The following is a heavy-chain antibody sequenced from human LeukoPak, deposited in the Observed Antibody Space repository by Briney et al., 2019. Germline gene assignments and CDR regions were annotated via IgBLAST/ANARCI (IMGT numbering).Heavy chain of an antibody. J-gene: IGHJ4*02. D-gene: IGHD1-26*01. CDR3: AKDTDGSYGF. Sequence: GGSLRLSCAASGFTFSNYGMHWVRQAPGKGLEWVALISYDGSNKYYADSVKGRFTISRDNSKNTLYLQMNSLRAEDTAVYYCAKDTDGSYGFWGQGTLVTVSS. V-gene: IGHV3-30*18. CDR1: GFTFSNYG. CDR2: ISYDGSNK.